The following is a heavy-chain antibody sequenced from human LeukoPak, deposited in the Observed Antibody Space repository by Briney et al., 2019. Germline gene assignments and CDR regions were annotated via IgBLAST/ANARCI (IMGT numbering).Heavy chain of an antibody. CDR3: ARAVTDIVLMVYAPYFDY. V-gene: IGHV3-11*01. CDR1: GFPFSYYY. D-gene: IGHD2-8*01. CDR2: ISSSGSTI. J-gene: IGHJ4*02. Sequence: PGGSLRLSCAASGFPFSYYYMSWIRPAPGKGLGWVSYISSSGSTIYYADSVKGRFTISRDNAKNSLYLQMNSLRAEDTAVYYCARAVTDIVLMVYAPYFDYWGQGTLVTVSS.